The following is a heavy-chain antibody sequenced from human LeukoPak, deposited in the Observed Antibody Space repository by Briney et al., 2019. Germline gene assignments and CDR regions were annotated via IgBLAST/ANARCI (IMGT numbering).Heavy chain of an antibody. CDR3: AKGLPLAYCGGDCYNPYAFDI. CDR1: GFTFSSYE. Sequence: GGSLRLSCAASGFTFSSYEMNWVRQAPGKGLEWVSYISSSGSTIYYADSVKGRFTIFRDNAKNSLSLQMNSLRAEDTAVYYCAKGLPLAYCGGDCYNPYAFDIWGQGTMVTVSS. J-gene: IGHJ3*02. D-gene: IGHD2-21*02. CDR2: ISSSGSTI. V-gene: IGHV3-48*03.